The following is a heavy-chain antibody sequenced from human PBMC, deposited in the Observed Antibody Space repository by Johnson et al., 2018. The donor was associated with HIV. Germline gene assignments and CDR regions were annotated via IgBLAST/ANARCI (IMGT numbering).Heavy chain of an antibody. Sequence: VQLVESGGGVVQPGRSLRLSCAASGFIFSSYAMHWVRQAPGKGLEWVAVIYSGGRTYYADFVQGRFTISRDNSKNTVYRLMNSLRGEDTAVYYCARILLGYCRAWGQGTMVTVSS. CDR2: IYSGGRT. CDR1: GFIFSSYA. D-gene: IGHD2-15*01. V-gene: IGHV3-30*14. CDR3: ARILLGYCRA. J-gene: IGHJ3*01.